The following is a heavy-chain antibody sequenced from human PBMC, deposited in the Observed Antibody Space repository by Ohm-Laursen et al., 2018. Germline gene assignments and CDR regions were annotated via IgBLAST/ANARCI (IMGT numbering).Heavy chain of an antibody. D-gene: IGHD3-22*01. V-gene: IGHV1-2*02. CDR3: ARGSPSYYYDSSGYYSDFDY. Sequence: ASVKVSCNASGYTFTGYYMHWVRQAPGQGLEWMGWINPNSGGTNYVQKFQGRVTMTRDTSISTAYMELSRLRSDDTAVYYCARGSPSYYYDSSGYYSDFDYWGQGTLVTVSS. J-gene: IGHJ4*02. CDR2: INPNSGGT. CDR1: GYTFTGYY.